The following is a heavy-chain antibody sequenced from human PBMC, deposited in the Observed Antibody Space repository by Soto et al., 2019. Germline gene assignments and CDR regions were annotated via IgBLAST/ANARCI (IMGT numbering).Heavy chain of an antibody. J-gene: IGHJ6*02. CDR1: GGSITSSY. CDR3: ARGEDAFFYYGLDV. V-gene: IGHV4-59*01. Sequence: SETLSLTCTVSGGSITSSYWSWIRRPPGKGLEWIAYIYDTGISGYTPSTSYNPSLKSRVTMSVDTSKSQFSLQLTSVTAADTAVYYCARGEDAFFYYGLDVWGQGITVTVSS. CDR2: IYDTGISGYTPST.